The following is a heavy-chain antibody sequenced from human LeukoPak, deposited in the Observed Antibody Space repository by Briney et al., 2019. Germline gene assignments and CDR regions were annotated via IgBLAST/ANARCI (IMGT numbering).Heavy chain of an antibody. J-gene: IGHJ4*02. Sequence: PGGSLRLSCEVLGFTLSSYSLNWVRQAPGKGLEWLSYISTRNTIYYGDSVKGRFTISRDSAKNSLFLQMNSLRAEDTALYYCARGDHHDDKVVGIDYWGQGTLVTVSS. V-gene: IGHV3-48*01. D-gene: IGHD1-14*01. CDR3: ARGDHHDDKVVGIDY. CDR2: ISTRNTI. CDR1: GFTLSSYS.